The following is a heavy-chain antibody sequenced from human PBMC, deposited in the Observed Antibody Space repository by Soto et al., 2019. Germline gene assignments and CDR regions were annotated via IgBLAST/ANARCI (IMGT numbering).Heavy chain of an antibody. CDR1: GFTFSSYA. J-gene: IGHJ4*02. V-gene: IGHV3-30-3*01. CDR2: LSYDGSNK. Sequence: QVQLVESGGGVVQPGRSLRLSCAASGFTFSSYAMHWVRQAPGKGLEWVAVLSYDGSNKYYADSVKGRFTISRDNSKNTLYLQMNSLRAEDTAVYYCARAGGDFWSGYHDYWGQGTLVTVSS. CDR3: ARAGGDFWSGYHDY. D-gene: IGHD3-3*01.